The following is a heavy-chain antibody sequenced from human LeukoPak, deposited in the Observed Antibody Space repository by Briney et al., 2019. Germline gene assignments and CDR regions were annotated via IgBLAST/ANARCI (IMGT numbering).Heavy chain of an antibody. CDR3: TRVGYIDEGIDY. CDR1: GFPFSSYW. J-gene: IGHJ4*02. V-gene: IGHV3-7*04. CDR2: IKQDGSKK. Sequence: GGSLRLSCVASGFPFSSYWMTWVRQAPGKGLGWVANIKQDGSKKSYVDSVKGRFTISRDNAKNSLYLQMNSLRAEDTAIYYCTRVGYIDEGIDYWGQGTLVTVSS. D-gene: IGHD5-24*01.